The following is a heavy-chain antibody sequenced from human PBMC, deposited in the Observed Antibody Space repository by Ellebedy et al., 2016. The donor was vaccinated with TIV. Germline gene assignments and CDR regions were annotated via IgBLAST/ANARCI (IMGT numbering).Heavy chain of an antibody. J-gene: IGHJ3*02. CDR1: GFTFSSYA. CDR2: ISGSGDTT. V-gene: IGHV3-23*01. D-gene: IGHD6-19*01. CDR3: TKRGVGWAAFDI. Sequence: PGGSLRLSCAASGFTFSSYAMNWVRQAPGKGLAWVSAISGSGDTTYYEDSVKGRFTISRDNSQDTVHLQMNSLRAEDTAVYYCTKRGVGWAAFDIWGPGTMVTVSS.